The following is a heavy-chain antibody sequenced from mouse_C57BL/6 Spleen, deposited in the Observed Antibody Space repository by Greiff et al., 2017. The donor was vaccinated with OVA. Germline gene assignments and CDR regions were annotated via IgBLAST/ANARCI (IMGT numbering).Heavy chain of an antibody. D-gene: IGHD1-1*01. J-gene: IGHJ3*01. CDR1: GYTFTDYY. V-gene: IGHV1-76*01. Sequence: QVQLQQSGAELVRPGASVKLSCKASGYTFTDYYINWVKQRPGQGLEWIARIYPGSGNTYYNEKFKGKATLTAEKSSSTAYMQLSSLTSEDSAVYFCARGGYYGSSPWFAYWGQGTLVTVSA. CDR3: ARGGYYGSSPWFAY. CDR2: IYPGSGNT.